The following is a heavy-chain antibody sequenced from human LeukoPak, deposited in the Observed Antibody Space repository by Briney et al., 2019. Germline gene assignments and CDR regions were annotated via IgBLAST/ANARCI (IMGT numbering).Heavy chain of an antibody. J-gene: IGHJ4*02. V-gene: IGHV1-2*02. CDR1: GYTFTGYY. CDR2: INPNSGGT. CDR3: ARNSGSDHSFDY. D-gene: IGHD1-26*01. Sequence: APVKVSCKASGYTFTGYYMHWVRQAPGQGLEWMGWINPNSGGTNYAQKFQGRVTMTRDTSISTAYMELSRLRSDDTAVYYCARNSGSDHSFDYWGQGTLVTVSS.